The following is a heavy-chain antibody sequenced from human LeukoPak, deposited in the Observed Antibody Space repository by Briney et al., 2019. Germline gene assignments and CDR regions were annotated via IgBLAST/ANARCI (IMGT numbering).Heavy chain of an antibody. J-gene: IGHJ4*02. CDR1: GGTFISYA. V-gene: IGHV1-69*05. CDR3: ARGTSAYKSPVNSDY. Sequence: SVKVSCKASGGTFISYAISWVRQAPGQGLEWMGGIIPIFGAVKYAQKFQGRVTITTDESTTTSYMELSSLRSEDTAVYYCARGTSAYKSPVNSDYWGQGTLVTVSS. CDR2: IIPIFGAV. D-gene: IGHD5-12*01.